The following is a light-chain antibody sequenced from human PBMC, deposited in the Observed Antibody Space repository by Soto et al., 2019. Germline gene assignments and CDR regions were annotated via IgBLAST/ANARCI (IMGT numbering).Light chain of an antibody. V-gene: IGKV3-15*01. CDR3: QQYNNWPPA. Sequence: EIVMTQSPATLSVSPGERATLSCRASQSVSGNLAWYQQKPGQAPRLLIYGASTRATGIPSRFSGSGSGTEFTLPICSLQSEDFAVYYCQQYNNWPPAFGQGTKVEIK. CDR2: GAS. CDR1: QSVSGN. J-gene: IGKJ1*01.